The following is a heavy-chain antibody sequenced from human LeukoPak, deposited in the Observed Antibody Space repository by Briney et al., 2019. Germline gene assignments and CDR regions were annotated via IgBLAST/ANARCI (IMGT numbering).Heavy chain of an antibody. Sequence: GGSLRLSCAASGFTFSSYGMHWVRQAPGKGLEWVAVIWYDGSNKYYADSVKGRFTISRDNSKNTLYLQMSSLRAEDTAVYYCARDQSSSSTAGVYWGQGTLVTVSS. V-gene: IGHV3-33*01. J-gene: IGHJ4*02. CDR3: ARDQSSSSTAGVY. CDR1: GFTFSSYG. D-gene: IGHD6-6*01. CDR2: IWYDGSNK.